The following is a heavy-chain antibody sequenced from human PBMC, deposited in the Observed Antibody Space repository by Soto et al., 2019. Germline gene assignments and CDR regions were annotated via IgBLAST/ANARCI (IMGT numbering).Heavy chain of an antibody. V-gene: IGHV4-59*01. CDR3: ARATYDYIWGSYRPDSFDI. Sequence: SEKLSLTCTVSGGSISSYYWSWIRQPPGKGLEWIGYIYYSGSTNYNPSLKSRVTISVDTSKNQFSLKLSSVTAADTAVYYCARATYDYIWGSYRPDSFDICGQGTLLTVS. CDR1: GGSISSYY. CDR2: IYYSGST. J-gene: IGHJ3*02. D-gene: IGHD3-16*02.